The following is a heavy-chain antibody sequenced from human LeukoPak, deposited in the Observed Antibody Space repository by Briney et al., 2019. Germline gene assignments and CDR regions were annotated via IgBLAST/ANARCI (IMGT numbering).Heavy chain of an antibody. V-gene: IGHV4-59*01. D-gene: IGHD6-19*01. CDR1: GGSISSYY. J-gene: IGHJ4*02. Sequence: SETLSLTCTVSGGSISSYYWSWIRQPPGKGLEWIGYIYYSGSTNYNPPLKSRVTISVDTSKNQFSLKLSSVTAADTAVYYCARMSKAIAVAGTIDYWGQGTLVTVSS. CDR2: IYYSGST. CDR3: ARMSKAIAVAGTIDY.